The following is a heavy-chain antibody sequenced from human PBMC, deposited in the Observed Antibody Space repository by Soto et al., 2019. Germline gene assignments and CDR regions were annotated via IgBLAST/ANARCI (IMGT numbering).Heavy chain of an antibody. CDR2: INPATGDT. J-gene: IGHJ5*02. CDR3: AIAAGRSKLLPYYFDP. Sequence: QVHLVQSGAEVQKPGASVRISCQASGYAFTTSAIHWVRQAPGQSLEWMGWINPATGDTKYSQNVRGRVTFALDTSATTAYLDLRSLASHDTAVYYCAIAAGRSKLLPYYFDPWGQGTLVTVSS. CDR1: GYAFTTSA. V-gene: IGHV1-3*01. D-gene: IGHD3-10*01.